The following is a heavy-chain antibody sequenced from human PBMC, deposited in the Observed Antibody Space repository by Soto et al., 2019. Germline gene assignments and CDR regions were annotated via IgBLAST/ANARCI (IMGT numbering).Heavy chain of an antibody. Sequence: QVQLVQSGGEVKKPGASVKVSCKASGYTFSNFGLSWVRQAPGQGLELMGWNSPYNGNTNYAQKLQGRLTMTTDTSTSTASMELRSLRSGDTAVYYCARDRLGVSVTGGGFDSWGQGTLVTVSS. CDR1: GYTFSNFG. CDR2: NSPYNGNT. D-gene: IGHD2-8*01. CDR3: ARDRLGVSVTGGGFDS. V-gene: IGHV1-18*01. J-gene: IGHJ4*02.